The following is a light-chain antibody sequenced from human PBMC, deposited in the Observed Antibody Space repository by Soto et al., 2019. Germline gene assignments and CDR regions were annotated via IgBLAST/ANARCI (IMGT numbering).Light chain of an antibody. CDR2: DAS. V-gene: IGKV3-11*01. Sequence: ETVLTQSPARLSLSPGERATLSCRAGQSVTNSFLAWYQQKPGQPPRLLIYDASTRATGIPARFRGSGSGTEFTLTISSLQPEDFATYYCQQLNSYPLTFGPGTKVDIK. J-gene: IGKJ3*01. CDR3: QQLNSYPLT. CDR1: QSVTNS.